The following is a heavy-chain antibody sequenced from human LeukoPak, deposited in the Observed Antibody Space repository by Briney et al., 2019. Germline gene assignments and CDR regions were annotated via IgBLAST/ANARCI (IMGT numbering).Heavy chain of an antibody. CDR2: IHYSGST. V-gene: IGHV4-39*07. D-gene: IGHD1-26*01. CDR1: GGSISTNSY. J-gene: IGHJ4*02. CDR3: ARRNGGMGGYFD. Sequence: SETLSLTCTVSGGSISTNSYWGWFRQPPGKGLEWIGTIHYSGSTYYNPSLNSRVTISVDTSKTQFSLNLNSMTAADTAVYYCARRNGGMGGYFDWGQGTLVTVSS.